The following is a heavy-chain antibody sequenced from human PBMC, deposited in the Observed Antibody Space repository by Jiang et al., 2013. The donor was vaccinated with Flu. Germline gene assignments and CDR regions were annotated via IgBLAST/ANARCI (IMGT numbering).Heavy chain of an antibody. D-gene: IGHD1-26*01. CDR3: ARAYLVGARPSAFDI. CDR1: GGSISSYY. J-gene: IGHJ3*02. Sequence: GLVKPSETLSLTCTVSGGSISSYYWSWIRQPPGKGLEWIGYIYYSGSTNYNPSLKSRVTISVDTSKNQFSLKLSSVTAADTAVYYCARAYLVGARPSAFDIWGQGTMVTVSS. V-gene: IGHV4-59*01. CDR2: IYYSGST.